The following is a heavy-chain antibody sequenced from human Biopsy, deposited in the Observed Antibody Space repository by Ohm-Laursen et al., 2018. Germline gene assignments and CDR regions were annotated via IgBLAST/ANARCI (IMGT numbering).Heavy chain of an antibody. CDR3: TTVASPLYDSSGNRGLVY. V-gene: IGHV3-15*01. CDR1: GFPFSNAW. J-gene: IGHJ4*02. D-gene: IGHD3-10*01. CDR2: IKSNTDGGTT. Sequence: GSLRLSCAASGFPFSNAWMTWVRQAPGKGPEWVGHIKSNTDGGTTDYAAPVKGRLTISRDDSKNTVYLQMNSLKTEDTGVYYCTTVASPLYDSSGNRGLVYWGQGTQVTVSS.